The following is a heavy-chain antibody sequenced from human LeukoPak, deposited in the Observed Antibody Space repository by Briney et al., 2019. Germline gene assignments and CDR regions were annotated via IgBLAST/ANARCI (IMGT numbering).Heavy chain of an antibody. V-gene: IGHV3-7*01. CDR3: ATYTHWVAGDV. D-gene: IGHD3-16*01. J-gene: IGHJ6*02. CDR2: MNQDGSEK. CDR1: GFTFSDSW. Sequence: AGSLRLSCSASGFTFSDSWMSWVRQAPGKGLKWVANMNQDGSEKDYEDSVKGRITMSRDNARTSLYLQMGSLRAEDTAVYYCATYTHWVAGDVWGQGTTVTVSS.